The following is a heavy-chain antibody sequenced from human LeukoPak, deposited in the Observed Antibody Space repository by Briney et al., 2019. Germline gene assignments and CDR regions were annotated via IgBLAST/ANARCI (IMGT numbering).Heavy chain of an antibody. Sequence: GGSLRLSCAASGFTFSSYAVSWVRQAPGKGLEWVSAISGSGGSTYYADSVKGRFTISRDNSKNTLYLQMNSLRAEDTAVYYCAKSQGDDFWSGSSLRYYYGMDVWGQGTTVTVSS. D-gene: IGHD3-3*01. J-gene: IGHJ6*02. CDR2: ISGSGGST. CDR1: GFTFSSYA. V-gene: IGHV3-23*01. CDR3: AKSQGDDFWSGSSLRYYYGMDV.